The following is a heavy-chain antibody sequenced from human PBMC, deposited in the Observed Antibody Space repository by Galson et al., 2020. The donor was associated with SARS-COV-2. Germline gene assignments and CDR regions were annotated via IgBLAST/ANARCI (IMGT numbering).Heavy chain of an antibody. CDR2: ISSSSSYI. J-gene: IGHJ3*02. V-gene: IGHV3-21*01. Sequence: GGSLRLSCAASGFTFSSYSMNWVRQAPGKGLDWVSSISSSSSYIYYADSVKGRFTISRDNAKNSLYLQMNSLRAEDTAVYYCARDQYDYVWGSYRCFDIWGQETMVTVSS. D-gene: IGHD3-16*02. CDR3: ARDQYDYVWGSYRCFDI. CDR1: GFTFSSYS.